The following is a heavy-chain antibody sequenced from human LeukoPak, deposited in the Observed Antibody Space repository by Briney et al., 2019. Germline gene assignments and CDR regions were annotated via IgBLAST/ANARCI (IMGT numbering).Heavy chain of an antibody. V-gene: IGHV1-8*01. CDR2: MNPNSGNT. D-gene: IGHD5-12*01. Sequence: ASVKVSCKASGYTFTSYDINWVRQATGQGLEWMGWMNPNSGNTGYAQKFQGRVTMTRDTSTSTVYMELSSLRSEDTAVYYCARDENIVATITHPDYWGQGTLVTVSS. CDR3: ARDENIVATITHPDY. J-gene: IGHJ4*02. CDR1: GYTFTSYD.